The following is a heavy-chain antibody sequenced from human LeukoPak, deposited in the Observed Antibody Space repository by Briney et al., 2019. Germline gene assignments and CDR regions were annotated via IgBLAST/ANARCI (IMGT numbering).Heavy chain of an antibody. CDR1: GGTFSSYT. CDR3: ARGVKMATINPFDY. D-gene: IGHD5-24*01. V-gene: IGHV1-69*02. Sequence: SVKVSCKASGGTFSSYTISWVRRAPGQGLEWMGRIIPILGIANYAQKLQGRVTITADKSTSTAYMELSSLRSEDTAVYYCARGVKMATINPFDYWGQGTLVTVSS. CDR2: IIPILGIA. J-gene: IGHJ4*02.